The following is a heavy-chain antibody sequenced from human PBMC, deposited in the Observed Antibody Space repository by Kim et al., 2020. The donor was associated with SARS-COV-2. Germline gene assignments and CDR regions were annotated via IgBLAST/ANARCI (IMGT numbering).Heavy chain of an antibody. CDR2: GSDK. J-gene: IGHJ4*02. V-gene: IGHV3-7*01. Sequence: GSDKYYVDYVKGRFTISRDNSKNSLYLQMNSLRAEDTAVYYCARGPFDYWGQGILVTVSS. CDR3: ARGPFDY.